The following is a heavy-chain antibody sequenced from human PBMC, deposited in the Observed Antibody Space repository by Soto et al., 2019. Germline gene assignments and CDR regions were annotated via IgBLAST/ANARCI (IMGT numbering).Heavy chain of an antibody. V-gene: IGHV3-23*01. CDR1: GFTFSSYA. Sequence: EVQLLESGGGLVQPGGSLRLSCAASGFTFSSYAMSWVRQAPGKGLEWVSSISGSDDSTYYVDSVKCRFTISRDNSKNTLYLQMNSLRAEDTAVYYCARDQSPYQLLSPNRFDPWGQGTLVTVSS. CDR2: ISGSDDST. CDR3: ARDQSPYQLLSPNRFDP. J-gene: IGHJ5*02. D-gene: IGHD2-2*01.